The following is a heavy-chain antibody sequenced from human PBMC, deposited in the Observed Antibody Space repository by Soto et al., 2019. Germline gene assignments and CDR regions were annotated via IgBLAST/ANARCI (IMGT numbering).Heavy chain of an antibody. CDR1: GYTFTSYG. Sequence: ASVKVSCKASGYTFTSYGISWVRQAPGQGLEWMGWISAYNGNANYAQKLQGRVTMTTDTSTSTAYMELRSLRPDDTAVYYCARSSVKNYNWFDPWGQGTLVTVSS. D-gene: IGHD4-17*01. J-gene: IGHJ5*02. CDR2: ISAYNGNA. CDR3: ARSSVKNYNWFDP. V-gene: IGHV1-18*01.